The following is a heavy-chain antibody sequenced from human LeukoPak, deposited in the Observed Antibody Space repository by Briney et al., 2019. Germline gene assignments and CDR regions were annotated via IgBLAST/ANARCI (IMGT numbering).Heavy chain of an antibody. V-gene: IGHV3-48*02. CDR3: TRDWRKAGMDV. CDR2: ISTTGTTI. CDR1: GFTFSAYH. J-gene: IGHJ6*02. Sequence: GGSLRLSCAASGFTFSAYHINWVRQAPGKGLEWISYISTTGTTIHYADSVKGRFAISRDNAKSSLYLQMNSLRDEDTAVYYCTRDWRKAGMDVWGQGTTVTVSS. D-gene: IGHD1-1*01.